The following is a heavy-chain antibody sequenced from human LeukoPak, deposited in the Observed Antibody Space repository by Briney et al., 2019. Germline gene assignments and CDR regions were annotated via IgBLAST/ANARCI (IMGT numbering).Heavy chain of an antibody. Sequence: PGGSLRLSCAASGFTFSSYSMNWVRQAPGKGLEWVSYISSSSSTIYYADSVKGRFTISRDNAKNSLYLQMNSLRDDDTAVYYCAVGLDFWSGSWTPALDYWGQGTLVTVSS. CDR1: GFTFSSYS. CDR2: ISSSSSTI. D-gene: IGHD3-3*01. CDR3: AVGLDFWSGSWTPALDY. J-gene: IGHJ4*02. V-gene: IGHV3-48*02.